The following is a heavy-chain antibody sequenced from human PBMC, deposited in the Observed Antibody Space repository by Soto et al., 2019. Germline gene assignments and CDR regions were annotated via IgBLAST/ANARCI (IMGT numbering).Heavy chain of an antibody. CDR3: ARGLGGGSLGYYFDY. J-gene: IGHJ4*02. D-gene: IGHD3-16*01. CDR1: GGSVSSGDYY. Sequence: SETLSLTCTVSGGSVSSGDYYWSWIHQPPGKGLEWIGYIYYSGSTYYNPSLKSRVIISVDTSKNQFSLKLSSVTAADTAVYYCARGLGGGSLGYYFDYWGQGTLVTVSS. CDR2: IYYSGST. V-gene: IGHV4-30-4*01.